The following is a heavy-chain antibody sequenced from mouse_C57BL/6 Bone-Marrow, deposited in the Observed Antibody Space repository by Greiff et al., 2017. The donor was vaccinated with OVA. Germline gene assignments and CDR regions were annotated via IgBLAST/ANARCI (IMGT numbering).Heavy chain of an antibody. CDR2: IDPENGDT. Sequence: EVQLQQSGAELVRPGASVKLSCTASGFNIKDDYMNWVKQRPEQGLEWIGWIDPENGDTEYASKFQGKATITADTSSNTAYLQLNSLTSEDTAVYYCTTENWDDYWGQGTTLTVSA. J-gene: IGHJ2*01. CDR3: TTENWDDY. V-gene: IGHV14-4*01. D-gene: IGHD4-1*01. CDR1: GFNIKDDY.